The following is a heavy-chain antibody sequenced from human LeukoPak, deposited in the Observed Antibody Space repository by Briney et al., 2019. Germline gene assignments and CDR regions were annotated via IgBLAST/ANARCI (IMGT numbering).Heavy chain of an antibody. Sequence: VASVKVSCKASGGTFSSYAISWVRQAPGQGLEWMGRIIPILGIANYAQEFQGRVTITADKSTSTAYMELSSLRSEDTAVYYCAREVVAAIHYWGQGTLVTVSS. CDR1: GGTFSSYA. CDR3: AREVVAAIHY. J-gene: IGHJ4*02. V-gene: IGHV1-69*04. CDR2: IIPILGIA. D-gene: IGHD2-15*01.